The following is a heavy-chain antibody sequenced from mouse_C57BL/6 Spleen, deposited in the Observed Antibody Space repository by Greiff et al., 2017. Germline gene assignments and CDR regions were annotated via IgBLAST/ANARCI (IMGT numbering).Heavy chain of an antibody. D-gene: IGHD5-1-1*01. J-gene: IGHJ3*01. V-gene: IGHV1-82*01. CDR2: IYPGDGDT. CDR3: ARVYREWFAY. Sequence: VQLQESGPELVKPGASVKISCKASGYAFSSSWMNWVKQRPGKGLEWIGRIYPGDGDTNYNGKFKGKATLTADKSSSTAYMQLSSLTSEDSAVCSCARVYREWFAYWGQGTLVTVSA. CDR1: GYAFSSSW.